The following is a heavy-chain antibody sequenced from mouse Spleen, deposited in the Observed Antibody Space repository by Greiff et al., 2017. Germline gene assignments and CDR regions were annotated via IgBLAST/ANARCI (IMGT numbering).Heavy chain of an antibody. CDR1: GYTFTDYN. CDR3: ARPGNYEDAMDY. D-gene: IGHD2-1*01. J-gene: IGHJ4*01. Sequence: VQLQQSGPELVKPGASVKIPCKASGYTFTDYNMDWVKQSHGKSLEWIGDINPNNGGTDYNQKFKGKATLTVDKSSSTAYMELRSLTSEDTAVYYCARPGNYEDAMDYWGQGTSVTVSS. CDR2: INPNNGGT. V-gene: IGHV1-18*01.